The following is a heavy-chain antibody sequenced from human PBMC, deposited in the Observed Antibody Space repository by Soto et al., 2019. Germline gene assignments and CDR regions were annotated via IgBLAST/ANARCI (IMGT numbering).Heavy chain of an antibody. D-gene: IGHD2-8*01. J-gene: IGHJ6*02. Sequence: EVQLLESGGGLVQPGGSLRLSCAASGFTFSSFALNWVRQAPGKGLEWVSIISGSADSTFYADSVKGRFTISRDNSKNMLYLQINSLRDEDTAVYYCAKTRGAMIYAISVYGMDVWGQGTTVTVSS. CDR3: AKTRGAMIYAISVYGMDV. CDR2: ISGSADST. V-gene: IGHV3-23*01. CDR1: GFTFSSFA.